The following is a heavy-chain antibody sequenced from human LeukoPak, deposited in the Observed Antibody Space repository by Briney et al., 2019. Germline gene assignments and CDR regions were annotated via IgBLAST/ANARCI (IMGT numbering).Heavy chain of an antibody. D-gene: IGHD4-17*01. CDR3: ARTDYGDYGFRFDP. J-gene: IGHJ5*02. CDR1: GYTFTSYY. CDR2: INPSGGST. Sequence: GASVKVSCKAAGYTFTSYYMHWVRQAPGQGLEWMGIINPSGGSTSYAQKFQGRVTMTRDTSTRTVYMELSSLRSEATAVYYCARTDYGDYGFRFDPWGQGTLVTVSS. V-gene: IGHV1-46*01.